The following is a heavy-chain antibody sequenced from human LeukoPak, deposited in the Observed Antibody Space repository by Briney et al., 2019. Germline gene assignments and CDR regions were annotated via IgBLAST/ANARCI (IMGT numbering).Heavy chain of an antibody. CDR3: ARGGYSYEPGGY. D-gene: IGHD5-18*01. J-gene: IGHJ4*02. CDR1: GYTFTGYY. Sequence: ASVKVSCKASGYTFTGYYMHWVRQAPGQGLEWMGWINPNSGGTNYAQNFQGRVTMTRDTSISTAYMELSRLRSDDTAVYYCARGGYSYEPGGYWGQGTLVTVSS. V-gene: IGHV1-2*02. CDR2: INPNSGGT.